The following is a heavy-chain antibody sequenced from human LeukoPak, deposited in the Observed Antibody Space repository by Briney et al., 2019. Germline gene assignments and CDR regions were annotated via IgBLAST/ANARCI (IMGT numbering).Heavy chain of an antibody. CDR3: ARDLEGDSSGYYYGPGYFQH. Sequence: ASVKVSCKASGGTFSSYAISWVRQAPGQGLEWMGGIIPIFGTANYAQKFQGRVTITADKSTSTAYMELSSLRSEDTAVYYCARDLEGDSSGYYYGPGYFQHWGQGTLVTVSS. V-gene: IGHV1-69*06. CDR2: IIPIFGTA. CDR1: GGTFSSYA. D-gene: IGHD3-22*01. J-gene: IGHJ1*01.